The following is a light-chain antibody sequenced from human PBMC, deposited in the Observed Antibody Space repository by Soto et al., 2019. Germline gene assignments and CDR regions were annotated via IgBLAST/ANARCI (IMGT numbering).Light chain of an antibody. Sequence: EIVLTQSPGTLSLSPGERATLSCRASQSVSSSYLAWYQQKPGQAPRLLIYGASSRATGIPDRSSGSGSGTDFTLTISRPVPEACAVSYCEQYGSSPPYTFGQGPKLEIK. J-gene: IGKJ2*01. V-gene: IGKV3-20*01. CDR2: GAS. CDR1: QSVSSSY. CDR3: EQYGSSPPYT.